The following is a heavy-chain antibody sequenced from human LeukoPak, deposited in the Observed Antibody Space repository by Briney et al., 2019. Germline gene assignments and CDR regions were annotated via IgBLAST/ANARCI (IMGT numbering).Heavy chain of an antibody. V-gene: IGHV4-59*01. CDR3: ARRVATINAVFDY. CDR1: GGSISSYY. J-gene: IGHJ4*02. Sequence: TPSETLSLTCTVSGGSISSYYWSWLRQPPGKGLEWVGYIYYSGSTNYNPSLKRRVTISVDTSKNQFSLKLSSVTAADTAMYYCARRVATINAVFDYWGQGTLVTVSS. CDR2: IYYSGST. D-gene: IGHD5-12*01.